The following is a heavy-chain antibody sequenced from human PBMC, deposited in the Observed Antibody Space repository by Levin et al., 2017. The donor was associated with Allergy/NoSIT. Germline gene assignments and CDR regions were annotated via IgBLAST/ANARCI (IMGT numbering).Heavy chain of an antibody. V-gene: IGHV3-74*01. CDR3: ARGGCSSTSCLDN. CDR2: INSDGSNT. Sequence: ETLPLTCAASGFTFSNYWMHWVRQAPGKGLVWVSHINSDGSNTNYADSVKGRFTISRDNAKNTLYLQMNSLRDEDTAVYYWARGGCSSTSCLDNWGQGTLVTVSP. CDR1: GFTFSNYW. J-gene: IGHJ4*02. D-gene: IGHD2-2*01.